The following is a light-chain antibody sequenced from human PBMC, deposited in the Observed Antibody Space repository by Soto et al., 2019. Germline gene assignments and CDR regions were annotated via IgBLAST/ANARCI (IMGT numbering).Light chain of an antibody. CDR1: QSISSY. CDR3: QQSYSTPFT. Sequence: DLQMTQSPSSLSASVGDRVTITCRASQSISSYLNWYQQKPGKAPKLRIYAASSLQSGVPSRFSSSGSGTDFTLTITSLQPEDFATYYCQQSYSTPFTFGPGTKVDIK. J-gene: IGKJ3*01. V-gene: IGKV1-39*01. CDR2: AAS.